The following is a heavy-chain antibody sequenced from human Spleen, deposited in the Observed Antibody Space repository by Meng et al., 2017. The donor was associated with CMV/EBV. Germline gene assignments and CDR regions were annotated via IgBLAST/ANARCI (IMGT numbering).Heavy chain of an antibody. J-gene: IGHJ4*02. D-gene: IGHD3-10*01. CDR2: VRWDGGTT. CDR3: AKDYGSGSPYFFDS. CDR1: GFTFDDFT. Sequence: GESLKISCVASGFTFDDFTMHWVRQRPGKGLEWVSLVRWDGGTTKYADSVKGRFTISRDNNKNSLYLQMNTLRTEDTAFYYCAKDYGSGSPYFFDSWGQGTLVTVSS. V-gene: IGHV3-43*01.